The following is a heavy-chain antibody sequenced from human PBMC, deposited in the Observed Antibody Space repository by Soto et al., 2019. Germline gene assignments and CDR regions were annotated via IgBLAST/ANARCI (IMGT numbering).Heavy chain of an antibody. D-gene: IGHD6-13*01. CDR2: ISKTGSHI. V-gene: IGHV3-21*04. CDR1: GFTFISYS. J-gene: IGHJ4*01. CDR3: TRQEYSSPSYFDY. Sequence: GSLRLSCEASGFTFISYSMAWVRHSPGKGLQWISSISKTGSHIFYSDSLKGRFTISRDNAKTSLFLQVNSLRDEDTAVYYCTRQEYSSPSYFDYWGQGTLVTVSS.